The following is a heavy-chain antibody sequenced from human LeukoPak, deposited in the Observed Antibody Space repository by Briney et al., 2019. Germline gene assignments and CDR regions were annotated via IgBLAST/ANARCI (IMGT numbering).Heavy chain of an antibody. CDR3: ASQYYTRGYFDY. J-gene: IGHJ4*02. V-gene: IGHV1-18*01. D-gene: IGHD1-26*01. CDR2: ISAYNGNT. Sequence: ASVKVSCKASGYTFTSYGIIWVRQAPGQGLEWMGWISAYNGNTNYAQKLQGRVTMTTDTSTSTAYMELRSLRSDDTAVYYCASQYYTRGYFDYWGQGNLVTVSS. CDR1: GYTFTSYG.